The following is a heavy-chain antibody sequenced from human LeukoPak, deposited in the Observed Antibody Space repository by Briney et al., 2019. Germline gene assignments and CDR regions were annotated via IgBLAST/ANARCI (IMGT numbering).Heavy chain of an antibody. V-gene: IGHV1-46*01. CDR2: INPSGGST. J-gene: IGHJ4*02. CDR3: ARIPPRHDSSGYYLDY. D-gene: IGHD3-22*01. Sequence: ASVKVSCKASGYTFTSYYMHWVRQAPGQGLEWMGIINPSGGSTSYAQKFQGRVTMTRDTSTSTVYMELSSLRSEDTAVYYCARIPPRHDSSGYYLDYWGQGTLATVSS. CDR1: GYTFTSYY.